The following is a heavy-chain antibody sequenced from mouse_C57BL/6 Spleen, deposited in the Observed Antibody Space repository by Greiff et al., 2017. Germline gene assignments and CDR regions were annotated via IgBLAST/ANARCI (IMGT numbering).Heavy chain of an antibody. J-gene: IGHJ4*01. CDR2: IHPNSGST. CDR1: GYTFTCYW. CDR3: ARGGYSNYDYAMDY. Sequence: QVQLQQPGAELVKPGASVKLSCKASGYTFTCYWMHWVKQRPGQGLEWIGMIHPNSGSTNYNEKFKSKATLTVDKSSSTAYMQLSSLTSEDSAVYYCARGGYSNYDYAMDYWGQGTSVTVSS. V-gene: IGHV1-64*01. D-gene: IGHD2-5*01.